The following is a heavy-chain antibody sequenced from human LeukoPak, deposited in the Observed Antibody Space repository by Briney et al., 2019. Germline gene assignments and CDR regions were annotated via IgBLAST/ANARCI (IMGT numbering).Heavy chain of an antibody. Sequence: ASVKVSCKASGYTFTGYYMHWVRQAPGQGLEWMGWINPNSGGTNYAQKFQGRVTMTRDTSISTAYMELSRLRSDDTAVYYCARATLRVVAAAGTVDYWGQGTLVTVSS. CDR1: GYTFTGYY. CDR2: INPNSGGT. CDR3: ARATLRVVAAAGTVDY. V-gene: IGHV1-2*02. D-gene: IGHD6-13*01. J-gene: IGHJ4*02.